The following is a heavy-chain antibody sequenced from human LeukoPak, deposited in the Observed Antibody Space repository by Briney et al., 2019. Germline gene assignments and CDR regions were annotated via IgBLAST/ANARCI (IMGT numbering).Heavy chain of an antibody. Sequence: ASVKVSCKASGGTFSSYAINWVRQATGQGLEWMGWMNPNSGNTGYAQKFQGRVTITRNTSISTAYMELSSLRSEDTAVHYCARGKKTTTGDYWGQGTLVTVSS. CDR3: ARGKKTTTGDY. D-gene: IGHD1-1*01. V-gene: IGHV1-8*03. J-gene: IGHJ4*02. CDR2: MNPNSGNT. CDR1: GGTFSSYA.